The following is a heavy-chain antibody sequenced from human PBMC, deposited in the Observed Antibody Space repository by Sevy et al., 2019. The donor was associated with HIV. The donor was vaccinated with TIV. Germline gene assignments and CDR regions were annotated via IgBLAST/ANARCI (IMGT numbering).Heavy chain of an antibody. V-gene: IGHV1-8*01. CDR1: GYTFTSYD. Sequence: ASVKVSCKASGYTFTSYDINWVRQATGQGLEWVGWMNPNSGDTGYAQKFQGRVTMTRNTSISTAYMELRSLTSEDTAVYYCAIGHGSGWLYYFDYWGQGTLVTVSS. CDR2: MNPNSGDT. D-gene: IGHD6-19*01. CDR3: AIGHGSGWLYYFDY. J-gene: IGHJ4*02.